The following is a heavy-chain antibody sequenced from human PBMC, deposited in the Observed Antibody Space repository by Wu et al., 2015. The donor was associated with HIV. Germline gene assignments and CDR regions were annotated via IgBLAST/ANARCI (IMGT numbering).Heavy chain of an antibody. CDR1: GGTFSSYA. D-gene: IGHD3-3*01. CDR2: IIPIFGTA. Sequence: QVQLVQSGAEVKKPGSSVKVSCKASGGTFSSYAISWVRQAPGQGLEWMGRIIPIFGTANYAQKFQGRVTITADESTSTAYMELSSLRSEDTAVYYCARDVYDFWNAYYMGPDAFDVWGQGTTVSVSS. V-gene: IGHV1-69*13. CDR3: ARDVYDFWNAYYMGPDAFDV. J-gene: IGHJ3*01.